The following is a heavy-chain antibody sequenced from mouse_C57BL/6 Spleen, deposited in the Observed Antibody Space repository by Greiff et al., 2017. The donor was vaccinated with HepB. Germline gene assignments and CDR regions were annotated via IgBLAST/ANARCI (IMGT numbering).Heavy chain of an antibody. CDR2: IYPRSGNT. J-gene: IGHJ2*01. CDR1: GYTFTSYG. Sequence: QVQLQQSGAELARPGASVKLSCKASGYTFTSYGISWVKQRTGQGLEWIGEIYPRSGNTYYNEKFKGKATLTADKSSSTAYMEFRSLTSEDSAVYFCARIITTVVDPYYFDYWGQGTTLTVSS. CDR3: ARIITTVVDPYYFDY. D-gene: IGHD1-1*01. V-gene: IGHV1-81*01.